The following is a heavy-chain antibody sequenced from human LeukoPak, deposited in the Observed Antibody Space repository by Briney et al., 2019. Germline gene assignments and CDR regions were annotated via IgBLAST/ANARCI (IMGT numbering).Heavy chain of an antibody. CDR2: IYYRGSS. CDR3: ARGREGGQWLVRHHIYYYGMDV. J-gene: IGHJ6*02. D-gene: IGHD6-19*01. Sequence: SESLSLLCSFSGRSLSRYYQRWVPHPPGKGGVGVGYIYYRGSSNYNPSLKNRVTISVDTSKNQFSLKLSSVTAADTAVYYCARGREGGQWLVRHHIYYYGMDVWGQGTTVTVSS. V-gene: IGHV4-59*01. CDR1: GRSLSRYY.